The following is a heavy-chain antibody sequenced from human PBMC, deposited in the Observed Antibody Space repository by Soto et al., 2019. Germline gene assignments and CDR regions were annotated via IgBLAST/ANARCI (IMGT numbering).Heavy chain of an antibody. V-gene: IGHV4-59*01. CDR1: GGSISSYY. J-gene: IGHJ6*02. CDR2: IYYSGST. Sequence: SETLSLTCTVSGGSISSYYWSWIRQPPGKGLEWIGYIYYSGSTNYNPSLKSRVTISVDTSKNQFSLKLSSVTAADTAVYYCARGGYGMDVWGQGTTVTVSS. CDR3: ARGGYGMDV.